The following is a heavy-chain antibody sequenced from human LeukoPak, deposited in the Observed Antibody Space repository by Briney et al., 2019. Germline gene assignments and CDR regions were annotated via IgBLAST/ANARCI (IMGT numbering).Heavy chain of an antibody. Sequence: SETLSLTCTVSGGSISSYYWRWIRQPPGKGLEWIGYIYYSGSTNYNPSLKSRVTISVDTSKNQFSLKLSSVTAADTAVYYCAREVVEYSSSRFWFDPWGQGTLVTVSS. V-gene: IGHV4-59*01. D-gene: IGHD6-6*01. J-gene: IGHJ5*02. CDR2: IYYSGST. CDR1: GGSISSYY. CDR3: AREVVEYSSSRFWFDP.